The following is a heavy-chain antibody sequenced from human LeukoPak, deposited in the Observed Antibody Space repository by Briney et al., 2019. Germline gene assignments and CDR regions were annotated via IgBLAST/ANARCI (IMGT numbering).Heavy chain of an antibody. V-gene: IGHV3-23*01. CDR2: ISGSGVST. CDR3: AKYTPANYYGSWSIFDY. Sequence: GGSLRLSCAASEFTFSIYAMSWVHQAPGKGLEWVSAISGSGVSTYFADSVKGRFTISRDNSKDTLYLQMSNLRAEDTAVYYCAKYTPANYYGSWSIFDYWGQGTLVTVSS. CDR1: EFTFSIYA. J-gene: IGHJ4*02. D-gene: IGHD3-10*01.